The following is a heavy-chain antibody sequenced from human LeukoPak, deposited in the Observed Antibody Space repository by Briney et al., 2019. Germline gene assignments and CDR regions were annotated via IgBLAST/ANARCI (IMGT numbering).Heavy chain of an antibody. Sequence: GASVKVSCKASGYTFTGYYMHWVRQAPGQGLEWMGWINPNSGVTNYAQKFQDRVTMTRDTSISTVYMDLSSLRSEDAAVYYCARRYSSSWYAFDIWGQGTMVTVSS. CDR2: INPNSGVT. CDR3: ARRYSSSWYAFDI. V-gene: IGHV1-2*02. CDR1: GYTFTGYY. J-gene: IGHJ3*02. D-gene: IGHD6-13*01.